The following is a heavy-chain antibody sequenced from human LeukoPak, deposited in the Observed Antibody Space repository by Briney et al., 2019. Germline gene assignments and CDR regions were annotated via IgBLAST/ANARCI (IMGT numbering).Heavy chain of an antibody. V-gene: IGHV4-34*01. CDR1: GGSFSGYY. Sequence: SETLSLTCAVYGGSFSGYYWSWIRQPPGKGLEWIGEINHSGSTNYNPSLKSRVTISVDTSKNQFSLKLSSVTAADTAVYYCARPGYGGNEVENDAFDIWGQGTMVTVSS. CDR3: ARPGYGGNEVENDAFDI. J-gene: IGHJ3*02. CDR2: INHSGST. D-gene: IGHD4-23*01.